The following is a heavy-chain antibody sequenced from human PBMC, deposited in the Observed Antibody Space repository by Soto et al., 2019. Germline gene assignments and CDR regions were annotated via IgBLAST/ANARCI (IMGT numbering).Heavy chain of an antibody. CDR3: ARDSGCSSTSCPSGY. CDR1: GFTFSSYW. D-gene: IGHD2-2*01. CDR2: IKQDGSEK. J-gene: IGHJ4*02. Sequence: GGSLRLSCAASGFTFSSYWMSWVRQAPGKGLEWVANIKQDGSEKYYVDSVKGRFTISRDNAKNSLYLQMNSLRAEDTAVYYCARDSGCSSTSCPSGYWGQGTLVTVSS. V-gene: IGHV3-7*01.